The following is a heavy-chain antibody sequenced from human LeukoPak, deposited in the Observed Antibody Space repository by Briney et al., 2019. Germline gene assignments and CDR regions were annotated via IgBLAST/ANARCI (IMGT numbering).Heavy chain of an antibody. CDR1: GGSMSSYY. CDR3: ATYDQKLAFDN. CDR2: MYTDGST. D-gene: IGHD6-13*01. Sequence: PSETLSLTCIVSGGSMSSYYWSWIRQPVGKGLEWIGRMYTDGSTNYNPFLNSRVTMSVDTSKTHFSLRLNAVTAADTAVYYCATYDQKLAFDNWGQGTLVTVSS. V-gene: IGHV4-4*07. J-gene: IGHJ4*02.